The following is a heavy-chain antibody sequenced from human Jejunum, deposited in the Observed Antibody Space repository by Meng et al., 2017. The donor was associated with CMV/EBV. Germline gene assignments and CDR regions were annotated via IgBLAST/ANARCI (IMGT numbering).Heavy chain of an antibody. J-gene: IGHJ5*02. V-gene: IGHV4-59*12. Sequence: QVQLQESGPGLVQPSETLSLTCTVSGDSISHYYWSWIRQPPGKRLEWIGYVDYRGSTNYNPSLKSRVTISIHTSKNHFSLKLDSVTAADTAVYYCARGGGINRWFDPWGQGTLVTVSS. D-gene: IGHD1-14*01. CDR3: ARGGGINRWFDP. CDR2: VDYRGST. CDR1: GDSISHYY.